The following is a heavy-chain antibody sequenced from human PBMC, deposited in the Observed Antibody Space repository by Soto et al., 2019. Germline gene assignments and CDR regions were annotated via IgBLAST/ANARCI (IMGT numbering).Heavy chain of an antibody. D-gene: IGHD3-16*01. CDR1: RGSIHSGNYS. J-gene: IGHJ4*02. V-gene: IGHV4-31*03. CDR2: INYSGTT. CDR3: TRGVLR. Sequence: TLSVTCTVSRGSIHSGNYSSSWIRQHTGKGLEWIGYINYSGTTYYNPSLRSRVIISLDTSKNQFSLKVSSVTAADTAVYYCTRGVLRWGQGTLVTVSS.